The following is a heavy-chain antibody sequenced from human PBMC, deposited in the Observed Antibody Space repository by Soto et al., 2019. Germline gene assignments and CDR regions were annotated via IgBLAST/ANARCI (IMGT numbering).Heavy chain of an antibody. CDR1: GVTFTSSA. D-gene: IGHD3-3*01. J-gene: IGHJ1*01. V-gene: IGHV1-58*02. CDR2: IVVGSGNT. Sequence: SVEVSCEACGVTFTSSAMRWVRQARGQRLEWIGWIVVGSGNTNYAQKFQERVTITRDMSTSTAHMELSSLRSEDMSLYSYAAEVLRFLVWPLWGQGTLVTVSS. CDR3: AAEVLRFLVWPL.